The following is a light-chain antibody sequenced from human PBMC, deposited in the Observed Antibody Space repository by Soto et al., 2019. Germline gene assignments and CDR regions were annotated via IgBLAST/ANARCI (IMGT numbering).Light chain of an antibody. J-gene: IGLJ2*01. V-gene: IGLV4-69*01. CDR2: VNSDGSH. CDR3: ETWDSGIVV. Sequence: QLVLTQSPSASASLRASVKLTCTLSSGHSSYVIAWHQQQPQRGPRYLMKVNSDGSHSKGDGIPDRFSGSSSGAERHLTISSLQSDDEADYYCETWDSGIVVFGGGTKLTVL. CDR1: SGHSSYV.